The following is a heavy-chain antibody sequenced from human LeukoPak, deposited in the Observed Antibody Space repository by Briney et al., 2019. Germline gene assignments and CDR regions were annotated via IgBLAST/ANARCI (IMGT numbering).Heavy chain of an antibody. CDR2: IYHSGST. CDR1: GGSISNHF. V-gene: IGHV4-59*11. CDR3: ARSRLAAAGIFDY. J-gene: IGHJ4*02. D-gene: IGHD6-13*01. Sequence: SETLSLTCTVSGGSISNHFWSWIRQPPGKGLEWIGEIYHSGSTNYNPSLKSRVTISVDKSKNQFSLKLSSVTAADTAVYYCARSRLAAAGIFDYWGQGTLVTVSS.